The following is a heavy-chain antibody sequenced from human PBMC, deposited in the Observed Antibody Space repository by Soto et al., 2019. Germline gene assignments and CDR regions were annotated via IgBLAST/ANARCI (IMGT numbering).Heavy chain of an antibody. CDR1: GFTFSSYG. D-gene: IGHD5-18*01. CDR3: VSDRGYGHASVPYS. Sequence: QAQLVESGGGVVQPGRSLRLSCAASGFTFSSYGMHWVRQAPGTWLEWVAVISYDGGLQHYADSVKGRFTISRDNSKNMVLLQMNSRRAEDTAVYYCVSDRGYGHASVPYSWGQGTLVSVSS. V-gene: IGHV3-30*03. CDR2: ISYDGGLQ. J-gene: IGHJ4*02.